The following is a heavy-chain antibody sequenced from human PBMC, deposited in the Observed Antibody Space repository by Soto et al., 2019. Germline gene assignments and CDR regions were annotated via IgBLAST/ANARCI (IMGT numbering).Heavy chain of an antibody. V-gene: IGHV1-18*01. Sequence: QVQLVQSGAEVKKPGASVKVSCKASGYTFTSYGIIWVRQAPGQGLEWMGWISAYNGNTNYAQKLQGRVTMTTDTPTRTAYMELRSLRSDDTAVYYCARLPGIAAADYYYYYLDVWGKGTTVTVSS. D-gene: IGHD6-13*01. CDR3: ARLPGIAAADYYYYYLDV. CDR1: GYTFTSYG. J-gene: IGHJ6*03. CDR2: ISAYNGNT.